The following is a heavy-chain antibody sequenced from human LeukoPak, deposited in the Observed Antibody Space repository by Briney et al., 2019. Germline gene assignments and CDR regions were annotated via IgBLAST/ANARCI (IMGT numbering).Heavy chain of an antibody. CDR1: VYSINNGYH. V-gene: IGHV4-38-2*02. CDR2: IYFADST. J-gene: IGHJ6*04. Sequence: SETLSLTCVVSVYSINNGYHWGWIRQPPGKGLEWIAIIYFADSTYYNPSLKSRVTMSVDTSKNQFSLKLTSVTAADTAIYYCARDFPLLSNNYFGMDVWGKGTTVTVSS. CDR3: ARDFPLLSNNYFGMDV. D-gene: IGHD2/OR15-2a*01.